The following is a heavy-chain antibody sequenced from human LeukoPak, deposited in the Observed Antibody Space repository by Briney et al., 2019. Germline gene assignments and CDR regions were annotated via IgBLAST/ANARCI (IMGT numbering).Heavy chain of an antibody. D-gene: IGHD5-12*01. V-gene: IGHV4-34*01. CDR1: GGSFSGYY. Sequence: SETLSLTCAVYGGSFSGYYWSWIRQPPGKGLEWIGEINYSGSTNYNPSLKSRVTISVDTSKNQFSLKLSSVTAADTADCARGRGGYPDWGQGTMVTVSS. CDR3: ARGRGGYPD. J-gene: IGHJ3*01. CDR2: INYSGST.